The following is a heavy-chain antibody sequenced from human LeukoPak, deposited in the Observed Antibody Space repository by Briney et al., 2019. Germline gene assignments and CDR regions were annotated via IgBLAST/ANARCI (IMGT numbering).Heavy chain of an antibody. D-gene: IGHD6-13*01. J-gene: IGHJ4*02. CDR2: FDPEDGET. CDR1: GYTLTELS. Sequence: ALVKVSCKVSGYTLTELSMHWVRQAPGKGLEWMGGFDPEDGETIYAQKFQGRVTMTEDASTDTAYMELSSLRSEDTAVYYCATGIAAAGMGFDYWGQGTLVTVSS. CDR3: ATGIAAAGMGFDY. V-gene: IGHV1-24*01.